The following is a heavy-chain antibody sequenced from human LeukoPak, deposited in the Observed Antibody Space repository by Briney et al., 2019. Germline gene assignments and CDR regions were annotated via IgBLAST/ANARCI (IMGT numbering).Heavy chain of an antibody. CDR3: ATDDDILTSFYE. CDR2: ISWKSGSI. V-gene: IGHV3-9*01. D-gene: IGHD3-9*01. CDR1: GFTFDDYA. Sequence: GGSLRLSCAASGFTFDDYAMHWVRQAPGKGLEWVSGISWKSGSIGYADSVKGRFTISRDNAKNSLYLQMNNLRPEDTALYYCATDDDILTSFYEWGLGTLVTVSS. J-gene: IGHJ1*01.